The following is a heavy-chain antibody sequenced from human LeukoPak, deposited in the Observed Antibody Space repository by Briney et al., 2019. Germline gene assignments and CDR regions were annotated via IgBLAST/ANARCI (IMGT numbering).Heavy chain of an antibody. CDR2: IKQDGSEK. CDR3: ARDGKYCSSTSCYTYYYYYYMDV. CDR1: GFTFSSYS. D-gene: IGHD2-2*01. V-gene: IGHV3-7*01. J-gene: IGHJ6*03. Sequence: GGSLRLSCAASGFTFSSYSMNWVRQAPGKGLEWVANIKQDGSEKYYVDSVKGRFTISRDNAKNSLYLQMNSLRAEDTAVYYCARDGKYCSSTSCYTYYYYYYMDVWGKGTTVTVSS.